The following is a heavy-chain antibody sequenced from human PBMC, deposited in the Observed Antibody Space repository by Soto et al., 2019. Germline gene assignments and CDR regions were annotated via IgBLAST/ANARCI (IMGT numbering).Heavy chain of an antibody. CDR3: ARHSGYEELYSSSWLFDY. CDR2: IIPIFGTA. V-gene: IGHV1-69*01. Sequence: QVQLVQSGAEVKKPGSSVKVSCKASGGTFSSYAISWVRQAPGQGLEWMGGIIPIFGTANYAQKFQGRVTITADESTSTAYMELGSLRSEDTAVNYCARHSGYEELYSSSWLFDYWGQGTLVTVSS. CDR1: GGTFSSYA. D-gene: IGHD6-13*01. J-gene: IGHJ4*02.